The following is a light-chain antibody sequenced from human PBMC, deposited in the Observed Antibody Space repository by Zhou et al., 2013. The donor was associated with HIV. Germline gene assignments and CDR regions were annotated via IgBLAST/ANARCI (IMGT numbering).Light chain of an antibody. V-gene: IGKV2-30*02. CDR3: MQALQTPPYT. CDR2: KVS. J-gene: IGKJ2*01. CDR1: QSLVHTDGNTY. Sequence: DVVMTQSPLSLPVTLGQPASIACRSSQSLVHTDGNTYLNWFQQRPGQPPRRLIYKVSNRDSGVPDRFSGSGSGTDFTLKISRVEAEDVGVYYCMQALQTPPYTFGQGTKLEIK.